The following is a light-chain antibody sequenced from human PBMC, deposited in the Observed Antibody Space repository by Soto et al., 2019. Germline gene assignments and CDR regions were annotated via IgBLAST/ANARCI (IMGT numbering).Light chain of an antibody. Sequence: EIVMTQSPATLSVSPGERATLYCRASQGIGSTLAWYQQKPGQTPRLLIYGASTRATGVPARFSGSGSGTEFTLTISSLQSEDFAVYHCQQYNKWPPTFGQGTKVDIK. CDR2: GAS. CDR1: QGIGST. J-gene: IGKJ1*01. V-gene: IGKV3-15*01. CDR3: QQYNKWPPT.